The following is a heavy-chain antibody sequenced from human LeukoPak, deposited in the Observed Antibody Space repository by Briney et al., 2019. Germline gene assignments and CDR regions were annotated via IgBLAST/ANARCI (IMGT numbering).Heavy chain of an antibody. Sequence: PSETLSLTCTVSGGSISNYYWSWIRQPPGKGMEWIGYFFYGANTNYNPSLKSRVTISVDTSKNQFSLKLTSVTAADTAFYYCARHPARGQQGYAFDIWGQGTMVTVSS. CDR3: ARHPARGQQGYAFDI. V-gene: IGHV4-59*08. CDR1: GGSISNYY. J-gene: IGHJ3*02. D-gene: IGHD6-13*01. CDR2: FFYGANT.